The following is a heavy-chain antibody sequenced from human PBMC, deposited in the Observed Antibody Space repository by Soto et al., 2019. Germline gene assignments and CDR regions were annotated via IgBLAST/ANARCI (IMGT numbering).Heavy chain of an antibody. Sequence: QVQLVESGGGVVQPGRSLRLSCAASGFTFSSYGMHWVRQAPGKGLEWVAVISYDGSNKYYADSVKGRFTISRDNSKNPLYLQMNSLRAEDTAVYYCSKDGPIHLPDASYYYYGMDVWGQGTTVTVSS. CDR1: GFTFSSYG. CDR2: ISYDGSNK. J-gene: IGHJ6*02. D-gene: IGHD5-18*01. V-gene: IGHV3-30*18. CDR3: SKDGPIHLPDASYYYYGMDV.